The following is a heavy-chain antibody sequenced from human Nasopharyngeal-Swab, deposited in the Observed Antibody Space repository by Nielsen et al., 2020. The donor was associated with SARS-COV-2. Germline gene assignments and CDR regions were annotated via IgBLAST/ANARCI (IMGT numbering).Heavy chain of an antibody. CDR3: ARVRLTRAPASSGYYSETNHYFDY. D-gene: IGHD3-22*01. V-gene: IGHV4-38-2*02. CDR2: MYHSGSN. Sequence: SETLSLTCTVSGSSISSGSYWCCIRQPPGKGLEWIGSMYHSGSNYYNPSLKSRVTISEDTSKNPFSLSRSSVTAADTAVYYCARVRLTRAPASSGYYSETNHYFDYWGQGTLVTVSS. CDR1: GSSISSGSY. J-gene: IGHJ4*02.